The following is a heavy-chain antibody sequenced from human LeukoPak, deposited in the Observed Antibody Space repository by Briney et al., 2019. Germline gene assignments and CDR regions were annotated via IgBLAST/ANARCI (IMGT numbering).Heavy chain of an antibody. CDR2: VGTASDT. CDR3: VRGLPSRTTYYDFWSGYPYFDY. J-gene: IGHJ4*02. V-gene: IGHV3-13*04. CDR1: GFTFSAYD. D-gene: IGHD3-3*01. Sequence: GGSLRLSCAASGFTFSAYDMHWVRQVTGKGLEWVSAVGTASDTYYPGSVKGRFTISRDNAKNSLYLQMNSLRAGDTAVYYCVRGLPSRTTYYDFWSGYPYFDYWGQGTLVTVSS.